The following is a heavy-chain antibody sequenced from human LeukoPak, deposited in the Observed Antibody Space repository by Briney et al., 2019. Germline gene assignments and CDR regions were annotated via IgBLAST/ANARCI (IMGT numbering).Heavy chain of an antibody. J-gene: IGHJ4*02. CDR1: GGTFSSYA. V-gene: IGHV1-69*01. CDR2: IIPIFGTA. Sequence: SVKVSCKASGGTFSSYAISWVRQAPGQGLEWMGGIIPIFGTANYAQKFQGRVTITADESTSTAYMELSSLRSEDTAVYYCASKHYGDYYFDYWGQGTLVTVSS. CDR3: ASKHYGDYYFDY. D-gene: IGHD4-17*01.